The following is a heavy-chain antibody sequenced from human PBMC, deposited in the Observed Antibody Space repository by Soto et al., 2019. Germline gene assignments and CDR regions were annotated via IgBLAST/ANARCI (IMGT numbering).Heavy chain of an antibody. CDR1: GGSVSSGRYY. Sequence: PSETLSLTCTVSGGSVSSGRYYWSWIRQPPGKGLEWIGYIYYSGSTNYNPSLKSRVTISVDTSKNQFSLKLSSVTAADTAVYYCARGIGDCSGGSCYRNFFDYWGQGTLVTVSS. CDR2: IYYSGST. J-gene: IGHJ4*02. V-gene: IGHV4-61*01. CDR3: ARGIGDCSGGSCYRNFFDY. D-gene: IGHD2-15*01.